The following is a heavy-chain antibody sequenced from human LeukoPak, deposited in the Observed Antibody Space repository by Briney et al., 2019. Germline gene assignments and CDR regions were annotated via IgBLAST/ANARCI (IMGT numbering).Heavy chain of an antibody. CDR1: GFTVSSNY. V-gene: IGHV3-53*01. CDR3: ARVLELPYIDY. CDR2: IYSGGST. Sequence: GGSLRLSCAASGFTVSSNYMSWVRQAPGKGLEWVSVIYSGGSTYYADSVKGRFTISRDNSKNTLYLQMNSLRAEDTAVYYCARVLELPYIDYWGQGTLVTVSS. D-gene: IGHD1-26*01. J-gene: IGHJ4*02.